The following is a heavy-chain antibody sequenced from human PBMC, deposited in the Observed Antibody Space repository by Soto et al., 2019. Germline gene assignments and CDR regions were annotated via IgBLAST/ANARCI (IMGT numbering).Heavy chain of an antibody. J-gene: IGHJ5*02. CDR3: ARERRTGSSSGWYGGWFDP. CDR2: IIPIFGTS. Sequence: QVQLVQSGAEVKKPGSSVKVSCKASGGTFSSYAISWVRQAPGQGLEWMGGIIPIFGTSTYAQKFQGRVTITADESTSTAYMELNSLRSEDTAVYYCARERRTGSSSGWYGGWFDPWGQGTLVTVSS. D-gene: IGHD6-19*01. V-gene: IGHV1-69*01. CDR1: GGTFSSYA.